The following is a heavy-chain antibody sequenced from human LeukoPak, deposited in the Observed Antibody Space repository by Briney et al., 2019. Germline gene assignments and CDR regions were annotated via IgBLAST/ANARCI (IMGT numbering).Heavy chain of an antibody. CDR2: ISGSGGST. D-gene: IGHD5-18*01. J-gene: IGHJ4*02. Sequence: GGSLRLSCAASGFTFSSYAMSWVRQAPGKGLEWVSAISGSGGSTYYADSVKGRFTISRDNPKNTLYLQMNSLRAEDTAVYYCAKDLYSFASQHYFDYWGQGTLVTVSS. CDR1: GFTFSSYA. V-gene: IGHV3-23*01. CDR3: AKDLYSFASQHYFDY.